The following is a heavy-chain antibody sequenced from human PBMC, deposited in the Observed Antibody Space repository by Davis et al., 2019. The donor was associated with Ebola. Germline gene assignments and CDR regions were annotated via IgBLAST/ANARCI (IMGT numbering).Heavy chain of an antibody. Sequence: PGGSLRLSCAASGFTFSSYSMNWVRQAPGKGLEWVSYISSSSSTIYYADSVKGRFTISRDNAKNSLYLQMNSLRDEDTAVYYCARASLNWGYYYYGMDVWGQGTTVTVSS. CDR1: GFTFSSYS. J-gene: IGHJ6*02. V-gene: IGHV3-48*02. CDR3: ARASLNWGYYYYGMDV. CDR2: ISSSSSTI. D-gene: IGHD7-27*01.